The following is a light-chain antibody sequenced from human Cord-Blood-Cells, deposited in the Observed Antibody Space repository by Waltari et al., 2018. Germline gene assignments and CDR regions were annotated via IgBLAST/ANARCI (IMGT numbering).Light chain of an antibody. CDR1: QSISSY. V-gene: IGKV1-39*01. J-gene: IGKJ5*01. CDR3: QQSYSTIT. CDR2: AAS. Sequence: DIQMTQSPSYLSASVGDRVTITCRARQSISSYLNWYRQKPGKAPKLLIYAASSLQSGVPSRFSGSGSGTDFTLTISSLQPEDFATYYCQQSYSTITFGQGTRLEIK.